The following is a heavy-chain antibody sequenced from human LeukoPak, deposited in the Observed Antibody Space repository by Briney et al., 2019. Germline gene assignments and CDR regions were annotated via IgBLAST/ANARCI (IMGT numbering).Heavy chain of an antibody. V-gene: IGHV1-2*02. CDR2: INPNSGGT. CDR3: ARDAGYCTGGSCWYFDH. Sequence: ASAKVSCKASGYTFSDYYMHWVRQAPGQGLEWMGWINPNSGGTNYAQKFEGRVTMTRDTSITTAYMDLSRLISDDTAVYYCARDAGYCTGGSCWYFDHWGQGTLVTVSS. CDR1: GYTFSDYY. J-gene: IGHJ4*02. D-gene: IGHD2-15*01.